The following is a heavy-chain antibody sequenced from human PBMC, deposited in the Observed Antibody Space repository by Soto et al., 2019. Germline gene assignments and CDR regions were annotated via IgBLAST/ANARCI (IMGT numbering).Heavy chain of an antibody. J-gene: IGHJ4*02. V-gene: IGHV3-30*03. CDR2: ISYDGSNK. CDR3: ARVGIQLWYDLDY. D-gene: IGHD5-18*01. Sequence: SMMVSCASSGFPFRSYSRHLVLPAPGKGLEWVAVISYDGSNKYYADSVKGRFTISRDNSKNTLYLQMNSLRAEDTAVYYCARVGIQLWYDLDYWGQGILVTISS. CDR1: GFPFRSYS.